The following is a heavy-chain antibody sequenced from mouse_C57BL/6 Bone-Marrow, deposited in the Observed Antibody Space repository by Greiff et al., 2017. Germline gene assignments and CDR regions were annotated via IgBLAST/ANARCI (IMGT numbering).Heavy chain of an antibody. CDR1: GYTFTSYD. J-gene: IGHJ4*01. CDR3: ARRQLRLRMDY. Sequence: VKLQQSGPELVKPGASVKLSCTASGYTFTSYDINWVKQRPGQGLEWIGWIYPRDGSTKYNEKFKGKATLTVDTSSSTAYMELHSLTSEDSAVYFCARRQLRLRMDYWGQGTSVTVSS. V-gene: IGHV1-85*01. CDR2: IYPRDGST. D-gene: IGHD3-2*02.